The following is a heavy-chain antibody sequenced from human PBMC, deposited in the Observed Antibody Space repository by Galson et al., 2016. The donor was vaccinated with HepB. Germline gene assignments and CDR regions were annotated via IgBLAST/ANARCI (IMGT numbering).Heavy chain of an antibody. V-gene: IGHV5-51*01. J-gene: IGHJ4*02. CDR3: ARHELHSNSWYMDS. D-gene: IGHD6-13*01. CDR2: IYPGDSDT. Sequence: QSGAEVKKTGESLKISCQGSGYKFTSYWIGWVRQVPGKGLEWMGTIYPGDSDTRYSPSFQGQVTISVDKSISTAYLQWSSLKASDSAMYYCARHELHSNSWYMDSWGQGTLVTVSS. CDR1: GYKFTSYW.